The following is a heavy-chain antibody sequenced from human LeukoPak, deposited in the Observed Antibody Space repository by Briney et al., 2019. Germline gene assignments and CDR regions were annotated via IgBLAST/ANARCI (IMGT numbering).Heavy chain of an antibody. V-gene: IGHV3-30*02. CDR3: ARELPYFDWTPFHY. CDR2: IRYDGSNK. CDR1: GFTFSSYG. D-gene: IGHD3-9*01. Sequence: GGSLRLSCAASGFTFSSYGMHWVRQAPGKGLEWVAFIRYDGSNKYYADSVKGRFTISRDNSKITLYLQMNSLRAEDTVVYYWARELPYFDWTPFHYWGQGTLVTVSS. J-gene: IGHJ4*02.